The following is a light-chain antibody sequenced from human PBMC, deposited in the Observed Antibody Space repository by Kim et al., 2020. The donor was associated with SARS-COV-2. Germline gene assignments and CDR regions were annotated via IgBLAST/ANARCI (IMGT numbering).Light chain of an antibody. J-gene: IGLJ3*02. CDR2: DTS. V-gene: IGLV7-46*01. Sequence: SNHYPYWFHQRPGQAPRTLISDTSNKHSWTPARFSGSLLGDKAALTLSGAQPEDEAEYYCLLSYSGACVFGGGTKLTVL. CDR3: LLSYSGACV. CDR1: SNHY.